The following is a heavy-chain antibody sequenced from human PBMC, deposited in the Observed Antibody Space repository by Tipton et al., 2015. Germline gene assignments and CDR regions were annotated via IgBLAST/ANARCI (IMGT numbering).Heavy chain of an antibody. CDR1: GGPISTFS. CDR3: AREIPHPDVFDI. J-gene: IGHJ3*02. CDR2: IYESGRT. Sequence: TLSLTCTVSGGPISTFSWSWIRQSPGKGLEWIGNIYESGRTNYNPSLESRVTMSVDKSKNQFSLKLSSVTAADTAVYYCAREIPHPDVFDIWGQGTVVTVSS. V-gene: IGHV4-59*01.